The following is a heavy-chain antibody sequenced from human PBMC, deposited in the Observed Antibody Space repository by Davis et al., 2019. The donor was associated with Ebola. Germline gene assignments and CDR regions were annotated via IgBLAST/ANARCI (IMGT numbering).Heavy chain of an antibody. V-gene: IGHV4-38-2*02. CDR2: IYHSGST. D-gene: IGHD6-19*01. J-gene: IGHJ5*02. CDR1: GYSISSGYY. CDR3: ARGVSSGWYPPGT. Sequence: PGGSLRLSCTVSGYSISSGYYWGWIRQPPGKGLEWIGSIYHSGSTYYNPSLKSRVTISVDTSKNQFSLKLSSVTAADTAVYYCARGVSSGWYPPGTWGQGTLVIVSS.